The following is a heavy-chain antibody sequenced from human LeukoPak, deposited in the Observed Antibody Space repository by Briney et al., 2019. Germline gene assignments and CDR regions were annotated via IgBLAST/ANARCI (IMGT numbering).Heavy chain of an antibody. CDR3: ARHALNYYDSSGYQPYFDY. D-gene: IGHD3-22*01. J-gene: IGHJ4*02. V-gene: IGHV4-59*08. Sequence: PSETLSLTCTVSGGSISSYYWSWIRQPPGKGLEWIGYIYYSGSTNYNPSLKSRVTISVDTSKNQFSLKLSSVTAADTAVYYCARHALNYYDSSGYQPYFDYWGQGTLVTVSS. CDR2: IYYSGST. CDR1: GGSISSYY.